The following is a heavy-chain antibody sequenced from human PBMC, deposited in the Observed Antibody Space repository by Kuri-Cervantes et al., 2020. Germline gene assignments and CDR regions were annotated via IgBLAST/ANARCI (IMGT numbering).Heavy chain of an antibody. CDR3: ARVGGYSYGSGYYYGMDV. J-gene: IGHJ6*02. D-gene: IGHD5-18*01. CDR1: GFTFSSYS. V-gene: IGHV3-21*01. Sequence: GGSLRLSCAASGFTFSSYSMNWVRQAPGKGLEWVSSISSSSSYIYYADSVKGRFTISRDNAKNTLYLQMNSLRAEDTAVYYCARVGGYSYGSGYYYGMDVWGQGTTVTVSS. CDR2: ISSSSSYI.